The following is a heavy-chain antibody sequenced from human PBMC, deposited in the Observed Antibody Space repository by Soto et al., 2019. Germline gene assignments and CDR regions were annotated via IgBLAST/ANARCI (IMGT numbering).Heavy chain of an antibody. V-gene: IGHV4-34*01. J-gene: IGHJ6*02. CDR1: GGSFSGYY. CDR2: INHSGST. Sequence: PSETLSLTCAVYGGSFSGYYWSWIRQPPGKGLEWIGEINHSGSTNYNPSLKSRVTISVDTSKNQFSLKLSSVTAADTAVYYCATLQRYYYYYGMAVWGQGTTVTVSS. CDR3: ATLQRYYYYYGMAV. D-gene: IGHD1-1*01.